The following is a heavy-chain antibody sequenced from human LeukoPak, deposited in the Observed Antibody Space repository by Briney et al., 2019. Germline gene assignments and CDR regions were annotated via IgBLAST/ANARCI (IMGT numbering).Heavy chain of an antibody. V-gene: IGHV4-39*01. CDR1: GGSINSRDYY. D-gene: IGHD2-2*02. J-gene: IGHJ2*01. Sequence: PSETLSLTCAVSGGSINSRDYYWVWIPQPPGKGLEWVGSIYYTESYFHNPSLKSRVIISVDTSKNLFSLKLTSVTAADSAIYYWAGQTIASVTGYMLFDLWGRGTLVIVSS. CDR3: AGQTIASVTGYMLFDL. CDR2: IYYTESY.